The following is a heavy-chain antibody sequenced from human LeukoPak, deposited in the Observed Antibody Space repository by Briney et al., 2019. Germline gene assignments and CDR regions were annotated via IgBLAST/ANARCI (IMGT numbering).Heavy chain of an antibody. V-gene: IGHV4-39*07. D-gene: IGHD3-22*01. CDR1: GGSISSSSYY. CDR2: IYYSGST. CDR3: ARDLPDYYDSSGYYRRSNAFEI. J-gene: IGHJ3*02. Sequence: SETLSLTCTVSGGSISSSSYYWGWIRQPPGKGLEWIGSIYYSGSTYYNPSLKSRVTIPVDTSRNQFSLKLSSVTAADTAVYYCARDLPDYYDSSGYYRRSNAFEIWGQGTMVTVSS.